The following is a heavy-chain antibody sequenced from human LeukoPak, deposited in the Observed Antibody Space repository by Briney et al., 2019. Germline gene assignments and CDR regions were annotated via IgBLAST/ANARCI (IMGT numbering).Heavy chain of an antibody. Sequence: GASVKVSCKASGGSFSSYAISWVRQAPRQGLEWMGGIIPIFGTANYAQKFQGRVTITADESTSTAYMELSSLRSEDTAVYYCARTDNTRSYYDILTNYYYYGMDVWGQGTTVTVSS. J-gene: IGHJ6*02. V-gene: IGHV1-69*13. CDR2: IIPIFGTA. CDR1: GGSFSSYA. CDR3: ARTDNTRSYYDILTNYYYYGMDV. D-gene: IGHD3-9*01.